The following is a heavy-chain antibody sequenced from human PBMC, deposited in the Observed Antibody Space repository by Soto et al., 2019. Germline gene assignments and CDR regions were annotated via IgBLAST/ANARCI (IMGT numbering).Heavy chain of an antibody. Sequence: QVQLVQSGAEVKKPGASVKVSCKASGYTFTSYDINWVRQATGQGLEWRGWMNPNSGHTAFAQKFQRRVTMTRNTSLSTAYVELSSLRSEDTAVYSSARERTWFDPWGQGTLVTVSS. CDR1: GYTFTSYD. J-gene: IGHJ5*02. V-gene: IGHV1-8*01. CDR2: MNPNSGHT. CDR3: ARERTWFDP.